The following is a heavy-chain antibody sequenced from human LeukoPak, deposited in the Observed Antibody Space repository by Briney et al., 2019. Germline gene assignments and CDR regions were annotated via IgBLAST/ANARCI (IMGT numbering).Heavy chain of an antibody. J-gene: IGHJ4*02. CDR2: ISYDGSNK. Sequence: GGSLRLSCAASGFTFSSYGMHWVRQAPGKGLEWVAVISYDGSNKYYADSVKGRFTISRDNSKNTLYLQMNSLRAEDTAVYYCARVGATPFDYWGQGTLVTVSS. CDR3: ARVGATPFDY. V-gene: IGHV3-30*03. CDR1: GFTFSSYG. D-gene: IGHD1-26*01.